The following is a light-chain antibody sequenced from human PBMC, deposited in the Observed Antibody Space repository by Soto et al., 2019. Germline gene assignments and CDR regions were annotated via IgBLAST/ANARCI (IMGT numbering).Light chain of an antibody. CDR3: SSYTSSSTRV. CDR2: EVS. Sequence: QSALTQPASVSGSPGQSITISCTGTSSDVGGYNYVSWYQQHPGKASKLMIYEVSNRPSGVSNRFSGSKSDNTASLTISGLQAEDEADYYCSSYTSSSTRVFGTGTKLTVL. J-gene: IGLJ1*01. V-gene: IGLV2-14*01. CDR1: SSDVGGYNY.